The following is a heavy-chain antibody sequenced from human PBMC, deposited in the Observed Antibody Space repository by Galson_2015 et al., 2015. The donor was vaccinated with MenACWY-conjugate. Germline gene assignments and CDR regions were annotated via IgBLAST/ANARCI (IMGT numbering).Heavy chain of an antibody. D-gene: IGHD3-16*01. CDR3: SRRRRRVLGAGFDI. CDR2: IHYSGGT. J-gene: IGHJ3*02. Sequence: LSLTCTVSGGSISTNDFYCVWIRQSPGKGLEWIGNIHYSGGTYFHPSFKTRVITSVDTSKNQFSLRPTSVTAADTAVYYCSRRRRRVLGAGFDIWGQGTLVTVSS. V-gene: IGHV4-39*01. CDR1: GGSISTNDFY.